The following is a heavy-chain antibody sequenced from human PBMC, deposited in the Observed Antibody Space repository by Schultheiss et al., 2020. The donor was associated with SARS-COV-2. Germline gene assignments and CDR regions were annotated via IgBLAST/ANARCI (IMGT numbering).Heavy chain of an antibody. CDR1: GGSISSYY. D-gene: IGHD6-6*01. CDR2: IYYSGST. J-gene: IGHJ6*03. CDR3: ARGREYSSSWYYYYYMDV. Sequence: SETLSLTCTVSGGSISSYYWSWIRQPPGKGLEWIGYIYYSGSTNYNPSLKSRVTISVDTSKNQFSLKLSSVTAADTAVYYCARGREYSSSWYYYYYMDVWGKGTTVTVSS. V-gene: IGHV4-59*12.